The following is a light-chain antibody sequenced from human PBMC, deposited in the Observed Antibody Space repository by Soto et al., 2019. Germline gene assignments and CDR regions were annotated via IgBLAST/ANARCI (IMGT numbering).Light chain of an antibody. CDR3: QQRFKWPPIT. Sequence: EIVLTQSPATLSLSPGDRATLSCRASQSVSYFLAWYQQRPGQAPRLLIYDASKRATGISARFSGSGSGTDFKLTISSLEPEDFAVYYCQQRFKWPPITFGQGTRLEIK. CDR2: DAS. CDR1: QSVSYF. J-gene: IGKJ5*01. V-gene: IGKV3-11*01.